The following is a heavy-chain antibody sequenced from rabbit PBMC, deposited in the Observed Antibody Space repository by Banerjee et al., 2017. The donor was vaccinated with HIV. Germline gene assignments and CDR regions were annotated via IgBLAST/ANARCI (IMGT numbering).Heavy chain of an antibody. CDR2: IGTGSGNT. Sequence: QSLEESGGDLVKPGASLTLTCTASGFSFSSSYYMCWVRQAPGKGLEWIACIGTGSGNTYYANWAKGRFTISKTSSTTVTLQMTSLTAADTATYFCARGGGVFGAGYSLWGPGTLVTVS. V-gene: IGHV1S40*01. J-gene: IGHJ6*01. CDR3: ARGGGVFGAGYSL. CDR1: GFSFSSSYY. D-gene: IGHD7-1*01.